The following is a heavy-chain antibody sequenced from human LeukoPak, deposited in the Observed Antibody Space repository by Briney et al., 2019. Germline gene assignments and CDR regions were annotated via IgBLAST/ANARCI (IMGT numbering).Heavy chain of an antibody. V-gene: IGHV4-39*07. CDR3: AREYSSSSGRRAFDI. Sequence: SETLSLTCTVSGGSISTSSYYWGWIRQPPGKGRERIGSIYHSRSTYYNASLKSRATISADTSKNQFSLKLSSVTAADTAVYYCAREYSSSSGRRAFDIWGQGTMVTVSS. CDR1: GGSISTSSYY. D-gene: IGHD6-6*01. CDR2: IYHSRST. J-gene: IGHJ3*02.